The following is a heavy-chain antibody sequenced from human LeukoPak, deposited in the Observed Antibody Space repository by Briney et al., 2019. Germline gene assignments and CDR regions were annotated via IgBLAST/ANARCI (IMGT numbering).Heavy chain of an antibody. CDR2: INSDGSST. CDR3: ARTPLRRPDAFDI. Sequence: PGGSLRLSCAASGFTFSSYWMHWVRQAPGKGLVWVSRINSDGSSTSYADSVKGRFTISRDNAKNTLYLQMNSLRAEDTAVYYCARTPLRRPDAFDIWGQGTMVTVSS. V-gene: IGHV3-74*01. D-gene: IGHD1-14*01. CDR1: GFTFSSYW. J-gene: IGHJ3*02.